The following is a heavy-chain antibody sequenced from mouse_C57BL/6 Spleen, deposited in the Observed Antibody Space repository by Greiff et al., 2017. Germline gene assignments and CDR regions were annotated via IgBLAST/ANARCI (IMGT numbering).Heavy chain of an antibody. CDR2: VDPENGDT. D-gene: IGHD2-5*01. V-gene: IGHV14-4*01. CDR3: TRYSNYAFDY. Sequence: DVKLQESGAELVRPGASVKLSCTASGFNIKDDYMHWVKQRPEEGLEWVGGVDPENGDTEYASKFQGKATITADTSSNTAYLQLSSLTSEDTAVYYCTRYSNYAFDYWGQGTTLTVSS. J-gene: IGHJ2*01. CDR1: GFNIKDDY.